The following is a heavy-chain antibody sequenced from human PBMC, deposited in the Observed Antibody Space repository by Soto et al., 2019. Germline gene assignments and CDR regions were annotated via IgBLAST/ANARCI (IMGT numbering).Heavy chain of an antibody. Sequence: GGSLRLSCAASGFTFSSYDMHWVRQATGKGLEWVSAIGTAGDTYYPGSVKGRFTISRENAKNSLYLQMNSLRAEDTAVYYCARDPGNSPYYYYGMDVWGQGTTVTVSS. CDR1: GFTFSSYD. CDR2: IGTAGDT. CDR3: ARDPGNSPYYYYGMDV. D-gene: IGHD1-1*01. J-gene: IGHJ6*02. V-gene: IGHV3-13*01.